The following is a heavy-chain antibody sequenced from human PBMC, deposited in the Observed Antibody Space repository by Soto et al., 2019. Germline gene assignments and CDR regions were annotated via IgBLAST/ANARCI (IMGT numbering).Heavy chain of an antibody. Sequence: SETLSLTCNVSSGSINNHYWSWIRQPPGKGLEWIGYIHHSGNTNYNPSLKSRVTISVDTSKNQFSLKLSSVTAADTAVYYCARGPGDHREGHAFDIWGQGTMVTVSS. V-gene: IGHV4-59*11. CDR1: SGSINNHY. J-gene: IGHJ3*02. CDR2: IHHSGNT. D-gene: IGHD4-17*01. CDR3: ARGPGDHREGHAFDI.